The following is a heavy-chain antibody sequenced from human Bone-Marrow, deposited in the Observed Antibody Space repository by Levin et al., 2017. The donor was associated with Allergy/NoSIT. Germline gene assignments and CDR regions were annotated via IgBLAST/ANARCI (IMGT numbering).Heavy chain of an antibody. CDR1: GSSFTSYW. CDR2: IYPGDSDT. D-gene: IGHD3-9*01. V-gene: IGHV5-51*01. CDR3: ASQVLRYFDSDAFDI. J-gene: IGHJ3*02. Sequence: GGSLRLSCKGSGSSFTSYWIGWVRQMPGKGLEWMGIIYPGDSDTRYSPSFQGQVTISADKSISTAYLQWSSLKASDTAMYYCASQVLRYFDSDAFDIWGQGTMVTVSS.